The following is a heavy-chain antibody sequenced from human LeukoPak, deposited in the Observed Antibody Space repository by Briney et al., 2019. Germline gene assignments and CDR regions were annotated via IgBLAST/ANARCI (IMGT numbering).Heavy chain of an antibody. V-gene: IGHV3-21*04. D-gene: IGHD6-19*01. CDR2: ISSSSSYI. CDR3: AQMGYSSAWYSDYFDY. Sequence: GGSLRLSCAASGFTFSSYSMNWVRQAPGKGREWVSSISSSSSYIYYADSLKGRFTISRDNAKNSLYLQMDSLRADDTAVYYCAQMGYSSAWYSDYFDYWGQRTLVTVSS. CDR1: GFTFSSYS. J-gene: IGHJ4*02.